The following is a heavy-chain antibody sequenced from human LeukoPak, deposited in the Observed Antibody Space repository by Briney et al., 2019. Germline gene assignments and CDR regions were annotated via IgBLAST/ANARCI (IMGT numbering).Heavy chain of an antibody. CDR3: ARGENSGSYFSYFDS. CDR1: GGSFSGHY. V-gene: IGHV4-34*01. J-gene: IGHJ5*01. D-gene: IGHD3-10*01. CDR2: IDHTGRS. Sequence: SETLSLTCAVYGGSFSGHYWTWIRQPPGKGLEWIGEIDHTGRSTYNPSLTSRVTISKDSSKNQFSRSLGSVIAADTAVYFCARGENSGSYFSYFDSWAQGTPVTVSS.